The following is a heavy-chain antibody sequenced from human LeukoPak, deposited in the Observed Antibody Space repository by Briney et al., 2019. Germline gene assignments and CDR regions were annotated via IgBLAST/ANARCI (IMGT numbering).Heavy chain of an antibody. Sequence: KAGRSLRLSWAASGFTFSNSLIHWVRQAPGKGLVSSSRNNINEPNSYADSVKGRFTTSRDNAKTTMYLQMASLRAENTAVYFCGRGGDGIDNWGQGTTVIVSS. V-gene: IGHV3-74*01. CDR2: NNINEPNS. CDR3: GRGGDGIDN. J-gene: IGHJ3*02. CDR1: GFTFSNSL.